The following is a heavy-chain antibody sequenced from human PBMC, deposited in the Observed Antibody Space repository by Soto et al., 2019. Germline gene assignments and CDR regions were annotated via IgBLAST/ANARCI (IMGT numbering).Heavy chain of an antibody. V-gene: IGHV3-23*01. CDR2: ISDSGDRT. CDR1: GFTLSMSA. Sequence: GGSLRLSCASSGFTLSMSAVNWVRQAPGKGLEWVSYISDSGDRTYYADSVKGRFTISRNRSKNTVSLQMDSLRAEDTAVYYCAKDRGIIVKAGDAFDVWGQGTKVTVSS. CDR3: AKDRGIIVKAGDAFDV. J-gene: IGHJ3*01. D-gene: IGHD3-16*02.